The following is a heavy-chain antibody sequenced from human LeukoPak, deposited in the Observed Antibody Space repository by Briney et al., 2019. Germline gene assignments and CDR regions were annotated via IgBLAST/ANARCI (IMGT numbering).Heavy chain of an antibody. J-gene: IGHJ6*02. Sequence: GGSLRLSCTASGFSINGYWIHWVRQAPGKGLVWVSRIRSEGRPTDYADLVKGRFTVSRDNAKNTAYLEMNSLTAADTAVYYCARVYYPTSDESRLHGMDVWGHGTTVTVSS. D-gene: IGHD3-10*01. CDR2: IRSEGRPT. CDR1: GFSINGYW. V-gene: IGHV3-74*01. CDR3: ARVYYPTSDESRLHGMDV.